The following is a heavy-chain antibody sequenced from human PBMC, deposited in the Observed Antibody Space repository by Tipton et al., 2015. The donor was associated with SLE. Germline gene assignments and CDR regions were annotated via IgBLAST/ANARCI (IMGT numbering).Heavy chain of an antibody. CDR2: INRSGST. V-gene: IGHV4-34*01. Sequence: TLSLTCAVYGGSFSGYYWSWIRQPPGKGLEWIGEINRSGSTNYNPSLKSRVTISVDTSKNQFSLKLSSVTAADTAVYYCASWGPIVYYYYYMDVWGKGTTVTVSS. D-gene: IGHD3-16*01. J-gene: IGHJ6*03. CDR1: GGSFSGYY. CDR3: ASWGPIVYYYYYMDV.